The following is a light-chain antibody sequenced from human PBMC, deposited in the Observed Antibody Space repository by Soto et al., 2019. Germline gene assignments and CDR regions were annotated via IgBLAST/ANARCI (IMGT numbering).Light chain of an antibody. Sequence: DIVMTQSPLPLPVTPGGPASISCRSSQSLLHSNAYNYLDWYVQKPGQSPQLLIYLGSNRASGVPDRFSGSGSGTDFTLSISRVEAEDVGVYYCMQALQTPFTFGGGTKVEIK. V-gene: IGKV2-28*01. J-gene: IGKJ4*01. CDR1: QSLLHSNAYNY. CDR2: LGS. CDR3: MQALQTPFT.